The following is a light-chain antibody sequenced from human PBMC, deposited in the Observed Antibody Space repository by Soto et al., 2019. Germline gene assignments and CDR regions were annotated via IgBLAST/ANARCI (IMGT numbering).Light chain of an antibody. J-gene: IGKJ3*01. CDR2: GAS. CDR1: QNIGSY. CDR3: PQRGNWAT. V-gene: IGKV3-11*01. Sequence: EIVLTQSPATLSLSPGERATLSCRASQNIGSYLAWYQQKPGQAPRLLIYGASDRATGIPARFSGSGSGTDFSLTTSSLEPEDFAVYYCPQRGNWATVGPGTKVDIK.